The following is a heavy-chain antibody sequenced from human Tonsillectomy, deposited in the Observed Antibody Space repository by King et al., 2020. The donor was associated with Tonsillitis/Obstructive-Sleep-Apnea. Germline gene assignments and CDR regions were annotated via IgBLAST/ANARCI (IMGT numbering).Heavy chain of an antibody. V-gene: IGHV1-46*01. D-gene: IGHD3-10*01. CDR3: ARVNQVIQGVTPGDLYAFDI. Sequence: QLVQSGAEVKKPGASVKVSCKASGYTFTSYYMHWVRQAPGQGLEWMGIINPSGGSTSYAQKFQGRVTMTRDTSTSTVYMELSSLRSEDTAVYYCARVNQVIQGVTPGDLYAFDIWGQGTMVTVSS. J-gene: IGHJ3*02. CDR2: INPSGGST. CDR1: GYTFTSYY.